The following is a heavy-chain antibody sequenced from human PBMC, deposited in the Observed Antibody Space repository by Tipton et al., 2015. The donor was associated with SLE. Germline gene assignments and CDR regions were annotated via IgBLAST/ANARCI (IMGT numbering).Heavy chain of an antibody. CDR3: ARDVGYCSGGSCHEPGG. D-gene: IGHD2-15*01. V-gene: IGHV4-59*11. J-gene: IGHJ4*02. CDR1: GGSISTHY. Sequence: TLSLTCAVSGGSISTHYWSWIRQPPGKGLEWIGSIYHSGSTYYNPSLKSRVTISVDTSKNQFSLKLSSVTAADTAVYYCARDVGYCSGGSCHEPGGWGQGTLVTVSS. CDR2: IYHSGST.